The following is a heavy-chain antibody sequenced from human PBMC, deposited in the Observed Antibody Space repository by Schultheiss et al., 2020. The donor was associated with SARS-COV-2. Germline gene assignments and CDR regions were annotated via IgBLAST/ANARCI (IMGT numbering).Heavy chain of an antibody. CDR1: GGSVSSGSYY. J-gene: IGHJ4*02. D-gene: IGHD1-26*01. V-gene: IGHV4-39*07. Sequence: SETLSLTCTVSGGSVSSGSYYWGWIRQPPGKGLEWIGSIYYSGSTYYNPSLKSRVTISVDTSKNQFSLKLSSVTAADTAVYYCARDDYMGAGHDYWGQGTLVTVSS. CDR2: IYYSGST. CDR3: ARDDYMGAGHDY.